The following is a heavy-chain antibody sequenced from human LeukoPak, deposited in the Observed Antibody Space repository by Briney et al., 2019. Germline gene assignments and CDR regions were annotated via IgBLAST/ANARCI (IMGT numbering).Heavy chain of an antibody. J-gene: IGHJ6*03. Sequence: SETLSLTCAVYGGSFSGYYWSWIRQPPGKGLEWIGEINHSGSTNYNPSLKSRVTISVDTFKNQFSLKLSSVTAADTAVYYCARRVRGSGYYYTYYYYYMDVWGKGTTVTISS. V-gene: IGHV4-34*01. CDR3: ARRVRGSGYYYTYYYYYMDV. CDR1: GGSFSGYY. D-gene: IGHD3-22*01. CDR2: INHSGST.